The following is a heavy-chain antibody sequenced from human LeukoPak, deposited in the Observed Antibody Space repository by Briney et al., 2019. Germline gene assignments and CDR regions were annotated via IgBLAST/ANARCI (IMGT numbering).Heavy chain of an antibody. CDR1: GXSFTSYC. CDR2: IDPSDSYT. D-gene: IGHD5-12*01. Sequence: GESLRISSKGSGXSFTSYCISWVRQMPGKGLEWMGRIDPSDSYTNYSPSFQGHVTISADKSISTAYLQWSSLKASDTAMYYCATPLYPTEDIVATWEDSFDYWGQGTLVTVSS. V-gene: IGHV5-10-1*01. J-gene: IGHJ4*02. CDR3: ATPLYPTEDIVATWEDSFDY.